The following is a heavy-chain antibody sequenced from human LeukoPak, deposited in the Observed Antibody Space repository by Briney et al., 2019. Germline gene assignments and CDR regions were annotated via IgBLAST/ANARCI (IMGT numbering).Heavy chain of an antibody. J-gene: IGHJ4*02. D-gene: IGHD5-18*01. Sequence: ASVKVSCKASGSTFTGSYTHWVRQAPGQGLEWMGWINPNSGATNYGQKLQGRVTMTRDTSFRTAYMELSRLRSDDTAVYYCARSLGYSYGPFDYWGQGTLVTVSS. CDR3: ARSLGYSYGPFDY. CDR1: GSTFTGSY. CDR2: INPNSGAT. V-gene: IGHV1-2*02.